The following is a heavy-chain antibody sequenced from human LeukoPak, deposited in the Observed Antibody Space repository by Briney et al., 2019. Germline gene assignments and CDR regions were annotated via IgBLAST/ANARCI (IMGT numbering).Heavy chain of an antibody. CDR1: GGSISSYF. CDR2: IYYGGST. J-gene: IGHJ6*02. Sequence: PSETLSLTCTVSGGSISSYFWTWIRQPPGQGLEWIGNIYYGGSTTYNPSLKSRVSISVDTSKNQFSLKLTSVTAADTAVYYCARFCSGGSCPDVWGQGTTVSVSS. CDR3: ARFCSGGSCPDV. D-gene: IGHD2-15*01. V-gene: IGHV4-59*01.